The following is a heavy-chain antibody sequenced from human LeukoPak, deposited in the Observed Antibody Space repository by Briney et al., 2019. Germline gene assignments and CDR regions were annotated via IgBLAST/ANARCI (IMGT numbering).Heavy chain of an antibody. CDR2: INHSGST. D-gene: IGHD5-18*01. CDR1: GGSFSGYY. CDR3: LVDTATYDY. J-gene: IGHJ4*02. V-gene: IGHV4-34*01. Sequence: PSETLSLTCAVYGGSFSGYYWSWIRQPPGKGLEWIGEINHSGSTNYNPSLKSRVTISVDTSKNQFSLKLSSVTAADTAVYYCLVDTATYDYWGQGTLVTASS.